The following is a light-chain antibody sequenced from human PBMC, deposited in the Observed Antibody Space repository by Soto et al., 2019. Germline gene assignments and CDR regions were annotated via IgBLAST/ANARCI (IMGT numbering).Light chain of an antibody. CDR3: HKYNHAPT. CDR1: QAISSY. Sequence: DIQLTQSPSSLSASVGDRVTITCRASQAISSYLAWYQQKPGKVPELLIYATSTLQSGAPSRFSGSGSGTDFTLTISSLQPEDVATYYWHKYNHAPTFGGGTKVEIK. V-gene: IGKV1-27*01. CDR2: ATS. J-gene: IGKJ4*01.